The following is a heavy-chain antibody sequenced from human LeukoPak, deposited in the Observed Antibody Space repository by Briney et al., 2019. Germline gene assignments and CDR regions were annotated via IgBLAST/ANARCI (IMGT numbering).Heavy chain of an antibody. D-gene: IGHD3-10*01. CDR3: AKDGGLYSSGKTGAFDI. J-gene: IGHJ3*02. Sequence: GGSLRLSCAASGFTFSSYSMNWVRQAPGKGLEWVSSISRSSSYIYYADSVKGRFTISRDNAKNSLYLQMNSLRAEDTAVYYCAKDGGLYSSGKTGAFDIWGQGTMVTVSS. CDR1: GFTFSSYS. CDR2: ISRSSSYI. V-gene: IGHV3-21*01.